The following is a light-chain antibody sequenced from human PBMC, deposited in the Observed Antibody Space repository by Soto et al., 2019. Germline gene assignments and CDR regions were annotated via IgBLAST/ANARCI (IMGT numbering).Light chain of an antibody. Sequence: QSALTQPASVSGSPRQSITISCTGASSDVGSYTYVSWYKQHPGKAPKLMIYEVNNRPSGVTNRFSGSKSGNTASLTISGLQAEDEADYYCSSYTSSSTLYVFGTGTKLTVL. V-gene: IGLV2-14*01. J-gene: IGLJ1*01. CDR3: SSYTSSSTLYV. CDR2: EVN. CDR1: SSDVGSYTY.